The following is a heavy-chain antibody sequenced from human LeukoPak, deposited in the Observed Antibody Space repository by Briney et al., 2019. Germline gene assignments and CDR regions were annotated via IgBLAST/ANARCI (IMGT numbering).Heavy chain of an antibody. CDR3: ARDPYSGNYGTYYYYYMDV. Sequence: ASVKVSCKASGYTFTSYYMHWVRQAPGQGLEWMGIINPSGGSTSYAQKFQGRVTMTRDVSTSTVYMELSSLRSEDTAVYYCARDPYSGNYGTYYYYYMDVWGKGTTVTISS. J-gene: IGHJ6*03. D-gene: IGHD1-26*01. V-gene: IGHV1-46*01. CDR1: GYTFTSYY. CDR2: INPSGGST.